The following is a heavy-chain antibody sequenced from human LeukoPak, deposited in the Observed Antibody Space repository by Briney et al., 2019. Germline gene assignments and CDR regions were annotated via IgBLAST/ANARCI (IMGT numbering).Heavy chain of an antibody. CDR3: TRVQAGRSGLMDV. V-gene: IGHV3-74*01. Sequence: GGSLRLSCAASGFTLSNYWMHWVRQAPGEGLVWVSRVFPGGTTTHYADSVTGRFTTSSDNAKNTLYLQMNSLRAEDTALYYCTRVQAGRSGLMDVWGRGATVTVSS. CDR1: GFTLSNYW. CDR2: VFPGGTTT. D-gene: IGHD2-8*02. J-gene: IGHJ6*02.